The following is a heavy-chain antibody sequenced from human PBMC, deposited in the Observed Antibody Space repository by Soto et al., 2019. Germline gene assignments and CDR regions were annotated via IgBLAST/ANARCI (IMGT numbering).Heavy chain of an antibody. V-gene: IGHV4-31*02. J-gene: IGHJ3*01. CDR2: VYSTGSV. D-gene: IGHD4-17*01. CDR3: ARNPNAFGEYPVFDV. CDR1: GCAVRRAGYH. Sequence: TRALTWHVSGCAVRRAGYHWVWLHPHPEKGLDWIGHVYSTGSVLYTPSLDTRVDSSLDKSNDCFSWQLTSVTAANPAIYYCARNPNAFGEYPVFDVWGHGTLVTVSS.